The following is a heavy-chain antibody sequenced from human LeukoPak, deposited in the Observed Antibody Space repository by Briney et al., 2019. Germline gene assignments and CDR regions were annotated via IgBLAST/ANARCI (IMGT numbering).Heavy chain of an antibody. V-gene: IGHV3-33*01. D-gene: IGHD3-22*01. CDR2: IWYDGNNK. CDR1: GFTFSSFG. Sequence: GGSLRLSCAASGFTFSSFGMHWVRQAPGKGLEWVAVIWYDGNNKYYADSVKGRFTISRDNSKNTLYLQMNSLRAEDTAVYYCARALFNYDSSGLTYWGQGTLVTVSS. J-gene: IGHJ4*02. CDR3: ARALFNYDSSGLTY.